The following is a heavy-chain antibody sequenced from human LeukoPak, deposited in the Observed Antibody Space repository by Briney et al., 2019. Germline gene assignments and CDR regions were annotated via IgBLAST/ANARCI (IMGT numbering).Heavy chain of an antibody. D-gene: IGHD3-22*01. CDR1: GGSISSGDYY. CDR3: ARTETEGYYDSSGYLDY. J-gene: IGHJ4*02. Sequence: PSETLSLTCTVSGGSISSGDYYWSWIRQPPGKGLEWIGYIYYSGSTYYNPSLKSRVTISVDTSKNQFSLKLSSVTAADTAVYYCARTETEGYYDSSGYLDYWGQGTLVTVSS. V-gene: IGHV4-30-4*01. CDR2: IYYSGST.